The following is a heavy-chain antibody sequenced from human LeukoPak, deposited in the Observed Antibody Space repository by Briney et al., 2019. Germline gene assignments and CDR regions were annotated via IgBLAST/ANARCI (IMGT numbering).Heavy chain of an antibody. CDR2: MKYDGSEK. V-gene: IGHV3-7*01. CDR3: ARDIEAAGLFLDY. J-gene: IGHJ4*02. D-gene: IGHD6-13*01. CDR1: GFTFSSYS. Sequence: GGSLRLSCAASGFTFSSYSMNWVRQAPGKGLEWVANMKYDGSEKYYVDSVKGRFTISRDNAKNSLYLQMNSLRAEDTAVYYCARDIEAAGLFLDYWGQGTLVTVSS.